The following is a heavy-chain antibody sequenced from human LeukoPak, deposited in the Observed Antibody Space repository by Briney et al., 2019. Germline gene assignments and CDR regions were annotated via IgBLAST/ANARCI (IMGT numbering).Heavy chain of an antibody. CDR3: AKAEGYCSSTSCRDYDYYYYYMDV. V-gene: IGHV3-23*01. J-gene: IGHJ6*03. CDR1: GFTFSSYA. CDR2: ISGSGGST. Sequence: GGSLRLSCAASGFTFSSYAMSWVRQAPGKGLEWVSAISGSGGSTYYADSVKGRFTISRDNSKNTLYLQMNSLRAEDTAVYYCAKAEGYCSSTSCRDYDYYYYYMDVWGKGTTVTVSS. D-gene: IGHD2-2*01.